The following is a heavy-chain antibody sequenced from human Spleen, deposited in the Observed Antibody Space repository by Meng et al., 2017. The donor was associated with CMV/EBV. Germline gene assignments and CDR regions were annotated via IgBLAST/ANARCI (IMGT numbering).Heavy chain of an antibody. D-gene: IGHD3-3*01. Sequence: ASVKVSCKTSGYTFTGYYIHWVRQAPGQGLEWMGWINPNSGGTNYAQQFQGRVTMTRDTSISTAYMELSRLRSDDTAVYYCAILYDFWSGDYTGEGWGQGTTVTVSS. CDR2: INPNSGGT. V-gene: IGHV1-2*02. J-gene: IGHJ6*02. CDR3: AILYDFWSGDYTGEG. CDR1: GYTFTGYY.